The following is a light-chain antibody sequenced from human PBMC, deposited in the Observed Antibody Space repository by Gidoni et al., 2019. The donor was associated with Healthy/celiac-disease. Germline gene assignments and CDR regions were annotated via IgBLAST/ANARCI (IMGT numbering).Light chain of an antibody. Sequence: SYELTPPPSVFVSPGQTASITCSGDKLGDKYACWYQQKPGQSPVLVIYQDSKRPSGIPERFSGSNSGNTATLTISGTQAMDEADYYCQAWDSSTAYVVFGGGTKLTVL. V-gene: IGLV3-1*01. CDR2: QDS. J-gene: IGLJ2*01. CDR1: KLGDKY. CDR3: QAWDSSTAYVV.